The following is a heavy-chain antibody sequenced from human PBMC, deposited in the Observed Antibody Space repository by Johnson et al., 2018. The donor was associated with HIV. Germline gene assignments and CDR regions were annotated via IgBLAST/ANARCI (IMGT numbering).Heavy chain of an antibody. CDR3: ARMVGYVVVDAFDI. V-gene: IGHV3-20*04. J-gene: IGHJ3*02. D-gene: IGHD5-12*01. CDR1: GFTFDDNG. Sequence: VQLVESGGGVVRPGGSLRLSCAASGFTFDDNGMSWVRQAPGKGLEWVSGINWNGGSTGYADSVKGRFIISRDNAKNSLYLQMNSLRAEDTGLYYGARMVGYVVVDAFDIWGQGTMVTVS. CDR2: INWNGGST.